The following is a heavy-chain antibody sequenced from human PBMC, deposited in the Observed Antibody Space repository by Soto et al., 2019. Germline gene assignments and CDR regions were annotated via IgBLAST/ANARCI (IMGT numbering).Heavy chain of an antibody. CDR2: INAGNGNT. V-gene: IGHV1-3*01. CDR1: GYTFTSYA. J-gene: IGHJ3*02. D-gene: IGHD5-18*01. Sequence: GASVKVSCKASGYTFTSYAMHWVRQAPGQRLEWMGWINAGNGNTKYSQKFQGRVTITRDTSASTAYMELSSLRSEDTAVYYCARVKNGYSYGSDVFDIWGKGTMVTVSS. CDR3: ARVKNGYSYGSDVFDI.